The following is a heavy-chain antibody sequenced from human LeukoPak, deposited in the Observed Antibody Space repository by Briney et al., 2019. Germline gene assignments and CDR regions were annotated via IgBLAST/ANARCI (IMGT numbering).Heavy chain of an antibody. CDR2: IYYSGST. CDR3: ASLYCSGGSCYSPWDY. J-gene: IGHJ4*02. V-gene: IGHV4-39*01. D-gene: IGHD2-15*01. Sequence: PGGSLRLSCAASGFTFSSYWMSWVRQPPGKGLEWIGSIYYSGSTYYNPSLKSRVTISVDTSKNQFSLKLSSVTAADTAVYYCASLYCSGGSCYSPWDYWGQGTLVTVSS. CDR1: GFTFSSYW.